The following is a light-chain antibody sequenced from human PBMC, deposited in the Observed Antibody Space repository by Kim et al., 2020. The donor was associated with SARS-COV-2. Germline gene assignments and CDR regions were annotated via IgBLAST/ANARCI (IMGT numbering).Light chain of an antibody. CDR2: YDS. V-gene: IGLV3-21*04. CDR1: NIGSKS. J-gene: IGLJ2*01. Sequence: VAPGKTARITCGGNNIGSKSVHWYQQKPGQAPVLVIYYDSDRPSGIPERFSGSNAGNTATLTIRRVEAGDEADYYCQVWDSSSEVFGGGTQLTVL. CDR3: QVWDSSSEV.